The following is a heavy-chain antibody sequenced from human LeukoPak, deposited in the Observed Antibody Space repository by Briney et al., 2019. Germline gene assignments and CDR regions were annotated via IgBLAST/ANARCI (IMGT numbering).Heavy chain of an antibody. Sequence: GGTLRLSCAASGLTFSNYGMAWVRQAPGKGLEWVSAISGSGESTYNADSVKGRFTISRDNAKNSLYLQMNSLRAEDTAVYYCARRGDYYYYYMDVWGKGTTVTVSS. J-gene: IGHJ6*03. V-gene: IGHV3-23*01. CDR3: ARRGDYYYYYMDV. CDR1: GLTFSNYG. CDR2: ISGSGEST.